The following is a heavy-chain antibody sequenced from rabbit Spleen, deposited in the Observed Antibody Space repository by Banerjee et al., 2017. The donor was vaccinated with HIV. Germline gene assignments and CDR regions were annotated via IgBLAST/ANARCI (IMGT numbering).Heavy chain of an antibody. D-gene: IGHD1-1*01. CDR2: IDPIFGIA. CDR3: ARDLTGVIGWNFNL. V-gene: IGHV1S40*01. J-gene: IGHJ4*01. CDR1: GFSFSSGYW. Sequence: QSLEESGGDLVKPGASLTLTCTASGFSFSSGYWICWVRQAPGKGLEWIGDIDPIFGIAVYASWVNGRFTISSHNAQNTLYLQLTSLTAADTATYFCARDLTGVIGWNFNLWGPGTLVTVS.